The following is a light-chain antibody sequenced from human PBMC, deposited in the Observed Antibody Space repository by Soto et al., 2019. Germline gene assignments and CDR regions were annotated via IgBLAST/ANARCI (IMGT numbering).Light chain of an antibody. CDR1: QDISNW. V-gene: IGKV1-12*01. CDR3: QQARRSPIT. J-gene: IGKJ5*01. Sequence: DIQMTQSPSSVSASVGDRVTISCRASQDISNWLAWYQQKKGEAPKFLIYAASNLQSGVPSKLSVSGYGTDLTITISSMQTEDFEVYYCQQARRSPITFGHGTRLEIK. CDR2: AAS.